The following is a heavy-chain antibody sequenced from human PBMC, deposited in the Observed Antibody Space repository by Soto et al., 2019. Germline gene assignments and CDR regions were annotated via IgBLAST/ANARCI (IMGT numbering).Heavy chain of an antibody. CDR1: GFTFSTYA. CDR2: ISGPGGST. D-gene: IGHD4-17*01. V-gene: IGHV3-23*01. J-gene: IGHJ4*02. Sequence: GGSLRLSCAASGFTFSTYAMSWVRQAPGKGLEWVSAISGPGGSTFYADSVKGRFTISRDNSKNTLYLQMNSLRAEDKAVYYCSKDPYDYGDDPTYFDSWGQGTLVTDSS. CDR3: SKDPYDYGDDPTYFDS.